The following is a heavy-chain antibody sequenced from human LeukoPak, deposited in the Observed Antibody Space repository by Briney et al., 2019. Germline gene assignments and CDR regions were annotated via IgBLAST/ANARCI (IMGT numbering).Heavy chain of an antibody. CDR1: GFTFSSYS. J-gene: IGHJ5*02. V-gene: IGHV3-21*01. CDR3: AREGGYNPNWFDP. Sequence: GGSLRLSCAASGFTFSSYSMNWVRQAPGKGLEWVSSISSSSSYIYYADSVKGRFTISRDNAKNSLYLQMNSLRAEDTAVYYCAREGGYNPNWFDPWGQGTLVTVSS. CDR2: ISSSSSYI. D-gene: IGHD5-24*01.